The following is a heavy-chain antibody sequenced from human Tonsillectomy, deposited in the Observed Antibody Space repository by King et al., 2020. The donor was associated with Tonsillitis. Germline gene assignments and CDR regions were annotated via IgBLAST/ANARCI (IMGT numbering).Heavy chain of an antibody. J-gene: IGHJ4*02. D-gene: IGHD6-19*01. V-gene: IGHV4-59*11. Sequence: VQLQESGPGLVKPSETLSLTCTVSGGSLSIHHWSWVRQSPGKGLEWIGDISYSGSTKYNPSLKSRVTISGDTAQNQCSLKLASVTAADKAVYFCAGTRSSAFYYDFWGQGSLVTVSS. CDR1: GGSLSIHH. CDR3: AGTRSSAFYYDF. CDR2: ISYSGST.